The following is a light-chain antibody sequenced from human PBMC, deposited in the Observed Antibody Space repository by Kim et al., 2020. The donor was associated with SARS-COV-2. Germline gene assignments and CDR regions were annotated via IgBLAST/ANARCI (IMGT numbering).Light chain of an antibody. Sequence: CASEGDRVTITGRASQSISSWLAWYQQKPGKAPKLLIYKASSLESGVPSRFSGSGSGTEFTLTISSLQPDDFATYYCQQYNSYPYTFGQGTKLEI. J-gene: IGKJ2*01. CDR2: KAS. V-gene: IGKV1-5*03. CDR3: QQYNSYPYT. CDR1: QSISSW.